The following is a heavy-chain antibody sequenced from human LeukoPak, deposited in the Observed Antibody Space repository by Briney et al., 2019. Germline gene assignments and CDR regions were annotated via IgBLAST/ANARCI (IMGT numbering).Heavy chain of an antibody. CDR1: GGSISSSSYY. CDR2: IYYSGST. Sequence: PSETLSLTCTVSGGSISSSSYYWGWIRQPPGKGLEWIGSIYYSGSTYYNPSLKSRVTISVDTSKNQFSLKLSSVTAADTAVYYCARPSIVVVPAAAFDYWGQGTLVTVSS. J-gene: IGHJ4*02. D-gene: IGHD2-2*01. V-gene: IGHV4-39*01. CDR3: ARPSIVVVPAAAFDY.